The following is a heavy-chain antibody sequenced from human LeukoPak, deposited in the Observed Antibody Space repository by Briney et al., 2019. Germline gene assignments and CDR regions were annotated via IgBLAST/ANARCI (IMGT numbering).Heavy chain of an antibody. D-gene: IGHD2-2*01. V-gene: IGHV3-30-3*02. CDR3: AKSDVVPATRFDY. Sequence: GGSLRLSCAASGFTFSGYPIHWVRQAPGKGLEWVAVISYDGSNKYYADSVKGRFTISRDNSKNTLYLQMNSLRAEDTAVYYCAKSDVVPATRFDYWGQGTLVTVSS. J-gene: IGHJ4*02. CDR2: ISYDGSNK. CDR1: GFTFSGYP.